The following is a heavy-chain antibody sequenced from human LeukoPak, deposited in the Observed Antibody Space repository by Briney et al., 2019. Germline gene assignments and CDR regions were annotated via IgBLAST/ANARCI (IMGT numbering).Heavy chain of an antibody. V-gene: IGHV3-30*03. CDR1: GFTFSSYG. CDR3: ARGEYYSDTSSYFDY. CDR2: ISYDGSNK. Sequence: GRSLRLSCAASGFTFSSYGMNWVRQAPGKELEWVAVISYDGSNKYYADSVKGRFTISRDNSKNTLFVQMSSLRAEDTAVYYCARGEYYSDTSSYFDYWGQGTLVIVPT. J-gene: IGHJ4*02. D-gene: IGHD3-22*01.